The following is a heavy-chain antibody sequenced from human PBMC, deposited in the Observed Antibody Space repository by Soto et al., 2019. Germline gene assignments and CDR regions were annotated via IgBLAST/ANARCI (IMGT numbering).Heavy chain of an antibody. Sequence: GGSLRLSCAASGFTFSSYAMSWVRQAPGKGLEWGSAISGSGGKTYYADSVKGRFTISRDNSKNTLYLQMNSLGAEDTAVFYFGKVLYDSGGYSGNVAFESWGKGTRVTFPS. J-gene: IGHJ3*02. CDR1: GFTFSSYA. CDR2: ISGSGGKT. CDR3: GKVLYDSGGYSGNVAFES. D-gene: IGHD3-22*01. V-gene: IGHV3-23*01.